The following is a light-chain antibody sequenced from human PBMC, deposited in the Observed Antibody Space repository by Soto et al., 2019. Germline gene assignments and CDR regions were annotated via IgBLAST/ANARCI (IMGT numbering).Light chain of an antibody. J-gene: IGKJ1*01. CDR2: GAS. CDR1: QSVSSN. CDR3: QQYSSSRT. V-gene: IGKV3-20*01. Sequence: ENVLTQSPGTLSLSPGERATLSCRASQSVSSNLAWYQQKPGQAPRLLIYGASTRATGIPARFSGSGSETDFTLTITRLEPEDFAVYYCQQYSSSRTFGQGTKVDIK.